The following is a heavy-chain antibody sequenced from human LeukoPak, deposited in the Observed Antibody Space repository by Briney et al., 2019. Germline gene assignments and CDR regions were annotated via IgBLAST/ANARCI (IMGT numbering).Heavy chain of an antibody. CDR3: ASVQGTPY. CDR1: GFTFSDYT. Sequence: GGSLRLSCAASGFTFSDYTLNWVRQPPGKGLEWVSSITGDSTYIYYADSVTGRFTVSRDNAKNSLYLHINSLRAADTAVYYCASVQGTPYCGQGTLVTVSS. CDR2: ITGDSTYI. V-gene: IGHV3-21*01. J-gene: IGHJ4*02. D-gene: IGHD1-14*01.